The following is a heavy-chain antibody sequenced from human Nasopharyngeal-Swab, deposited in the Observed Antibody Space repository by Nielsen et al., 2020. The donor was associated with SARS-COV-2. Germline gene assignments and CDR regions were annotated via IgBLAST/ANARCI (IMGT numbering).Heavy chain of an antibody. CDR2: TYYRSKWYN. V-gene: IGHV6-1*01. CDR3: ATIWFGDSGGWFDP. CDR1: GDRVSSNSAA. D-gene: IGHD3-10*01. J-gene: IGHJ5*02. Sequence: SQTLSLTCAISGDRVSSNSAAWNWIRQSPSRGLEWLGRTYYRSKWYNDYAVSVKSRITINPDTSKNQFSLQLNSVTPEDTAVYYCATIWFGDSGGWFDPWGQGTLVTVSS.